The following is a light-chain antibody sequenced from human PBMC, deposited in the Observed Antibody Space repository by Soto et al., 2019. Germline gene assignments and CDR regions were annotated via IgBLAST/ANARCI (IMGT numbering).Light chain of an antibody. Sequence: EIVLTQSPATLSLSPGERATLSCRASQSVSKYLAWYQQKPGQAPRLLIHDASNRATGIPARFSGSESGTEFTPTTSFIAPEVVGVYSCKQRSNRPLLTLGGGTKVEIK. J-gene: IGKJ4*02. CDR3: KQRSNRPLLT. CDR1: QSVSKY. CDR2: DAS. V-gene: IGKV3-11*01.